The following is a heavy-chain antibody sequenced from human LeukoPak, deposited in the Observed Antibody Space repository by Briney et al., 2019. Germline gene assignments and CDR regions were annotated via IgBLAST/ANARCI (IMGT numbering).Heavy chain of an antibody. Sequence: SGGSLRLSCAASGFTFSSYEMNWVRQAPGKGLEWVSYISSSGSTIYYADSVKGRFTISRDNAKNTLYLQMNSLRAEDTAVYYCAKGGAVSSKSITLIRGTRKYYYYMDVWGKGTTVTISS. CDR3: AKGGAVSSKSITLIRGTRKYYYYMDV. CDR2: ISSSGSTI. J-gene: IGHJ6*03. V-gene: IGHV3-48*03. CDR1: GFTFSSYE. D-gene: IGHD3-10*01.